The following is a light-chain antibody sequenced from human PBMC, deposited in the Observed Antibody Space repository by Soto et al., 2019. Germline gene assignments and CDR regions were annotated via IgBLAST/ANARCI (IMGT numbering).Light chain of an antibody. CDR2: DAS. CDR3: QQYSNRTPWT. J-gene: IGKJ1*01. Sequence: ETVMTQSPATLSLTPGERATLSCRASQSVSTNLASYQQTPGQAPRLLIYDASTRATGIPARFSGSGSGTEFTLTISSLQSEDFALYYCQQYSNRTPWTFGQGTKVDI. CDR1: QSVSTN. V-gene: IGKV3-15*01.